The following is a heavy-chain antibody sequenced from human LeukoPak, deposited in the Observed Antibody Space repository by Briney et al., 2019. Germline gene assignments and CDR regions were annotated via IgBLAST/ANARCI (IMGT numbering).Heavy chain of an antibody. Sequence: GASVKVSCKASGGTFSSYAINWVRQAPGQGLEWMGRIIPIFGIANYAQKFQGRVTITADKSTSTAYMELSSLRSEDTAVYYCARLPPPYSSGWLDYWGQGTLVTVSS. CDR1: GGTFSSYA. V-gene: IGHV1-69*04. J-gene: IGHJ4*02. D-gene: IGHD6-19*01. CDR2: IIPIFGIA. CDR3: ARLPPPYSSGWLDY.